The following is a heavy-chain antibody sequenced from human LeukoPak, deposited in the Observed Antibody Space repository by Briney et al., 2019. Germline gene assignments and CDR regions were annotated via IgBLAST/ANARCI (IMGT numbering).Heavy chain of an antibody. CDR1: GGSISSYY. CDR3: ARDVPATIFGVVILDYFDY. Sequence: SETLSLTCTVSGGSISSYYWSWIRQPAGKGLEWIGRIYTSGSTNYNPSLKSRVTISVDTSKNQFSLKLSSVTAADTAVYYCARDVPATIFGVVILDYFDYWGQGTLVTVSS. V-gene: IGHV4-4*07. D-gene: IGHD3-3*01. J-gene: IGHJ4*02. CDR2: IYTSGST.